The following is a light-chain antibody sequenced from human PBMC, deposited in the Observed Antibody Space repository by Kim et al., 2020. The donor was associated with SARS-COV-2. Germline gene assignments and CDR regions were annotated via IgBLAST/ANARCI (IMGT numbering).Light chain of an antibody. CDR2: DAS. CDR3: QQRSNWPLT. V-gene: IGKV3-11*01. CDR1: QSISSY. Sequence: EIVLTQSPATLSLSPGERATLSCRASQSISSYLVWYQQKPGQAPRLLIYDASNRATGIPARFSGSGSGTDFTLTISSLEPEDFALYYCQQRSNWPLTFGGGTKVEI. J-gene: IGKJ4*01.